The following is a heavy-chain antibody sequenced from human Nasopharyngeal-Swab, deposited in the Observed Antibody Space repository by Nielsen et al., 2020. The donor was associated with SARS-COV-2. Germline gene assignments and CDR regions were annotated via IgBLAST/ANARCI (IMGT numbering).Heavy chain of an antibody. J-gene: IGHJ4*02. D-gene: IGHD5-18*01. Sequence: GGSLRLSCAASGFTFSDYYMSWIRQAPGKGLEYVSYISGGGGTINYADSVKGRFTISRDNAENSLYLHMNSLRAEDTALYYCARGTALNFLGQGTLVTVSS. CDR3: ARGTALNF. CDR2: ISGGGGTI. V-gene: IGHV3-11*04. CDR1: GFTFSDYY.